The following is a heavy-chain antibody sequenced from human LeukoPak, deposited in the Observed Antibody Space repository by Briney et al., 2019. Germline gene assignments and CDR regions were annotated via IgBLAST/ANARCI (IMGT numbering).Heavy chain of an antibody. J-gene: IGHJ4*02. D-gene: IGHD6-13*01. V-gene: IGHV1-8*03. CDR3: ARESLAAAEIDY. Sequence: ASVKVSCKASGYTFTSYDINWVRQATGQGLEWMGWMNPNSGNTGYAQKFQGRVTITRNTSISTAYMGLSSLRSEDTAVYYCARESLAAAEIDYWGQGTLVTVSS. CDR2: MNPNSGNT. CDR1: GYTFTSYD.